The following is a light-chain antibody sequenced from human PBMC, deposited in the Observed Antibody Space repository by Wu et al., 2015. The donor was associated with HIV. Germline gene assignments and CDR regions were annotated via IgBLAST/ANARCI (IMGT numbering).Light chain of an antibody. J-gene: IGKJ1*01. Sequence: DIQMTQSPSSLSASVGDRVTITCRASQTISYYLAWYQQKPGRVPELLIYSASTLRPGVPSRFSGTGYGTEFTLTISSLQPEDAATYFCQKYNSALRTFGQGTKVDIK. CDR3: QKYNSALRT. CDR2: SAS. CDR1: QTISYY. V-gene: IGKV1-27*01.